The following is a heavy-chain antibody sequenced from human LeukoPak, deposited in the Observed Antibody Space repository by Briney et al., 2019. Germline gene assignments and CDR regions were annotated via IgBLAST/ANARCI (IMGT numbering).Heavy chain of an antibody. V-gene: IGHV3-30*18. CDR1: GFTFNSYG. Sequence: GGSLRLSCTASGFTFNSYGMHWVRQAPGKGLEWVAVISNDGRTKYYADSVKGRFTISRDNSKNTLYLQMNSLRAEDTALYYCAKKGGTTAGNWFDPWGQGTLVTVSS. D-gene: IGHD4-17*01. CDR2: ISNDGRTK. J-gene: IGHJ5*02. CDR3: AKKGGTTAGNWFDP.